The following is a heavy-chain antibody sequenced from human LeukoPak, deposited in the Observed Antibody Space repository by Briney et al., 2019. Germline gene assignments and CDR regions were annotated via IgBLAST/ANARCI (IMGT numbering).Heavy chain of an antibody. D-gene: IGHD3-16*01. CDR3: VRGPGYPGGKLDY. V-gene: IGHV3-53*01. J-gene: IGHJ4*02. CDR1: GFTVSSNY. Sequence: GGSLRLSCAASGFTVSSNYMSWVRQAPGKGLEWVSLIYSGGGTYYADSVKGRFTISRDKSRNTLYHQMNSLRAEDTAVYYCVRGPGYPGGKLDYWGQGTLVTVSS. CDR2: IYSGGGT.